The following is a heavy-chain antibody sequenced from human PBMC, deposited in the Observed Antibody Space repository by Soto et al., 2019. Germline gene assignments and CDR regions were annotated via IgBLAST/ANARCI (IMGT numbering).Heavy chain of an antibody. CDR3: ARLSITMIVVVISDDAFDI. D-gene: IGHD3-22*01. J-gene: IGHJ3*02. V-gene: IGHV4-38-2*01. Sequence: PSETLSLTCAVSGYSISSGYHWGWIRQPPGKGLEWIGSIYHSGSTYYNPSLKSRVTISVDTSKNQFSLKLSSVTAADTAVYYCARLSITMIVVVISDDAFDIWGQGTMVTVSS. CDR1: GYSISSGYH. CDR2: IYHSGST.